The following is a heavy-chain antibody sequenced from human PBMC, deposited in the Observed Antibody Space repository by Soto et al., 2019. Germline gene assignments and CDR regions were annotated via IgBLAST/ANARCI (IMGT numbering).Heavy chain of an antibody. CDR3: ARDQNRGLPYSSGWNPVVLYGMDV. Sequence: SVILSLTCSHVCRSIFNSSSYWVLSRDPPGKGLDWIGSIYYSGSTYYNPSLKSRVTISVDTSKNQFSLKLSSVTAADTAVYYCARDQNRGLPYSSGWNPVVLYGMDVWGQGTTVT. CDR1: CRSIFNSSSY. J-gene: IGHJ6*02. V-gene: IGHV4-39*02. D-gene: IGHD6-19*01. CDR2: IYYSGST.